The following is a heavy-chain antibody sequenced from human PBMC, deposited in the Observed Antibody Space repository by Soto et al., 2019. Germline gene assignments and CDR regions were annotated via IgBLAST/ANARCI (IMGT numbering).Heavy chain of an antibody. CDR2: IYTSGSN. CDR1: VGSISSYY. D-gene: IGHD6-19*01. J-gene: IGHJ4*02. V-gene: IGHV4-4*07. CDR3: ATQPVGYSIGWYGY. Sequence: PSETLSLTCTVSVGSISSYYWSLIRQPAGKGLECIWRIYTSGSNNYNPSLKSRVTMSVDTSKNQFSLKLSSVTAADTAVYYCATQPVGYSIGWYGYWGQGTMVTVSS.